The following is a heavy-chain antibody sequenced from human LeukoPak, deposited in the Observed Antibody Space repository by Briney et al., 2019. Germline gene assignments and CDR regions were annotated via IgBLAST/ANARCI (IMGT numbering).Heavy chain of an antibody. CDR1: GYTFTDYH. V-gene: IGHV1-2*02. Sequence: GASVKVSCKAYGYTFTDYHIQWVRQSPGQGPEWMGWINPNSGGTNYAPKFRDRVTMTRDTSISTAYMELSRLRSDDTAVYYCARDTVGSNWYFDFWGQGTLVSVSS. CDR2: INPNSGGT. CDR3: ARDTVGSNWYFDF. D-gene: IGHD6-13*01. J-gene: IGHJ4*02.